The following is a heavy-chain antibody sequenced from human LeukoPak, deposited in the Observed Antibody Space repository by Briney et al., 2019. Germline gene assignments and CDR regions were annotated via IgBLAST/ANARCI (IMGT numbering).Heavy chain of an antibody. CDR3: ARRLPAASYGMDV. Sequence: SETLSLTCAVYGGSFSGYYWSWIRQPPGKGLEWIGEINHSGSTNYNPSLKSRVTISVDTSKNQLSLKLSSVTAADTAVYYCARRLPAASYGMDVWGQGTTVTVSS. CDR1: GGSFSGYY. V-gene: IGHV4-34*01. CDR2: INHSGST. D-gene: IGHD2-2*01. J-gene: IGHJ6*02.